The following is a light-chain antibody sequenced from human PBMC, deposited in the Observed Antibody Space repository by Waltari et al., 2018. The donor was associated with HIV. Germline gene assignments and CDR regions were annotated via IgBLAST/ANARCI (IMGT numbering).Light chain of an antibody. J-gene: IGKJ2*01. V-gene: IGKV3D-20*01. CDR2: DAS. Sequence: EIVLTQSPGTLSLSPGERATLSCRASQSVSSRYLAWYQLRPGLAPRLLIYDASSRATGIPDRFSGSGSWTDFTITISSVEPEDFAVYFCQQYSTSPPYTFGQGTKLEIK. CDR1: QSVSSRY. CDR3: QQYSTSPPYT.